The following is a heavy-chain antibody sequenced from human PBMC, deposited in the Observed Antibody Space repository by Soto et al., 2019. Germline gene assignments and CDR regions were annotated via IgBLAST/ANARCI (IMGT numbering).Heavy chain of an antibody. V-gene: IGHV3-30*18. CDR3: AQDPGLVTGVPGLLDW. CDR1: GFSFSTYG. D-gene: IGHD3-10*02. J-gene: IGHJ4*02. Sequence: QPGGSLRLSCAASGFSFSTYGMHWVRQAPGKGLEWVAVISYDGSNKYYGDSVKGRFTVSRDNSKNTLYLQMNSLRAEDTAVYYCAQDPGLVTGVPGLLDWWGQGTLVTVSS. CDR2: ISYDGSNK.